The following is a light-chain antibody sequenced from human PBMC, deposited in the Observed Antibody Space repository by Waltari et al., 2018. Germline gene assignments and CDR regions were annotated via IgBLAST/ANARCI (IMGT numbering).Light chain of an antibody. CDR3: SSWDDSLSGVV. J-gene: IGLJ2*01. CDR1: NSNIASNS. V-gene: IGLV1-47*01. CDR2: KND. Sequence: QSVLTQPPSASGTPGQRVTMSCSGRNSNIASNSVYWYQQIPVTAPKLLIYKNDLRPSWVPDRISGSKSGTSASLAISGLRSEDEADYYCSSWDDSLSGVVLGGGTKLTVL.